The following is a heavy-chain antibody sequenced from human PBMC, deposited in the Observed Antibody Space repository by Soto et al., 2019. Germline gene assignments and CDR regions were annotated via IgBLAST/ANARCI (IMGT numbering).Heavy chain of an antibody. J-gene: IGHJ6*03. CDR3: AKTPGYCSSTSCYAWFGYYYYMDV. Sequence: ASVNVSCKASGYTFTSYGISWVRQAPGQGLEWMGWISAYNGNTNYAQKLQGRVTMTTDTSTSTAYMELRSLRSDDTAVYYCAKTPGYCSSTSCYAWFGYYYYMDVWGKGTTVTVSS. V-gene: IGHV1-18*01. CDR2: ISAYNGNT. CDR1: GYTFTSYG. D-gene: IGHD2-2*01.